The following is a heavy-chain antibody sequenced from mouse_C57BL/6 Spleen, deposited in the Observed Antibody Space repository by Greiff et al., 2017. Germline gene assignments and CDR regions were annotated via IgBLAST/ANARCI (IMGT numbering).Heavy chain of an antibody. V-gene: IGHV1-7*01. CDR3: AKSGDSYYSYYFDY. CDR1: GYTFTSYW. D-gene: IGHD2-12*01. Sequence: QVQLKQSGAELAKPGASVKLSCKASGYTFTSYWMHWVKQRPGQGLAWIGYINPSSGYTTYNQKFKDKATLTADKTSSTAYMQLSSLTYEDSAVDYCAKSGDSYYSYYFDYWGKGTTLTVSS. J-gene: IGHJ2*01. CDR2: INPSSGYT.